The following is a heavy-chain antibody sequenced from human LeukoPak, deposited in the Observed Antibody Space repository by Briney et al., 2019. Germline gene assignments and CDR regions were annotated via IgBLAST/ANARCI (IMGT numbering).Heavy chain of an antibody. CDR2: INPNSGGT. Sequence: ASVTVSFTASGYTFTVYYMHWVRQAPGQGLEWMGWINPNSGGTNYAQKFQGWVTMTRDTSISTAYMELSRLRSDDTAVYYCARGDYDILTGFDYWGQGTLVTVSS. J-gene: IGHJ4*02. D-gene: IGHD3-9*01. CDR3: ARGDYDILTGFDY. V-gene: IGHV1-2*04. CDR1: GYTFTVYY.